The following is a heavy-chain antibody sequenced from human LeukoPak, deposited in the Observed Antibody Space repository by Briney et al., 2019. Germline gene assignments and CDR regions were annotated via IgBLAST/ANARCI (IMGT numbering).Heavy chain of an antibody. Sequence: GGSLRLSCAASGFTFDDYAMHWVRQAPGKGLEWVSGISWNSGSIGYADSVKGRFTISRDNAKNSLYLQMNSLRAEDMALYYCAKGRRYSSSWFDAFDIWGQGTMVTVSS. J-gene: IGHJ3*02. V-gene: IGHV3-9*03. CDR3: AKGRRYSSSWFDAFDI. D-gene: IGHD6-13*01. CDR1: GFTFDDYA. CDR2: ISWNSGSI.